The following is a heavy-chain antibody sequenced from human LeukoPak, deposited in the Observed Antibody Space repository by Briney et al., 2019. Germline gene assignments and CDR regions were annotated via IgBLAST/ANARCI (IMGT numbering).Heavy chain of an antibody. Sequence: GGSLRLSCAASGFTFSNYWMSWVRQAPGKGLEWVANIKQDGSEKYYIDSVKGRFTISRDNAKNSLYLQMNSLRVEEAAVYYCASMKGSGTYSSFDFWGQGTLVTISS. J-gene: IGHJ4*02. CDR2: IKQDGSEK. CDR3: ASMKGSGTYSSFDF. V-gene: IGHV3-7*01. D-gene: IGHD3-10*01. CDR1: GFTFSNYW.